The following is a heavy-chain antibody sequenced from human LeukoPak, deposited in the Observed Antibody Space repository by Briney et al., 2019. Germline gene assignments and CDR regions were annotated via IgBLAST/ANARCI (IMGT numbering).Heavy chain of an antibody. CDR1: GGSISSYY. D-gene: IGHD3-10*01. J-gene: IGHJ6*03. V-gene: IGHV4-59*01. CDR2: IYYSGST. Sequence: SETLSLTCTVSGGSISSYYRSWIRQPPGKGLEWIGYIYYSGSTNYNPSLKSRVTISVDTSKNQFSLKLSSVTAADTAVYYCAREVVRGVNYYYYYMDVWGKGTTVTASS. CDR3: AREVVRGVNYYYYYMDV.